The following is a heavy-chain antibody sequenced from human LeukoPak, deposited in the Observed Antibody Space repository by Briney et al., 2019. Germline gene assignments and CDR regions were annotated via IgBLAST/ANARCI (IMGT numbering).Heavy chain of an antibody. CDR3: ARVQGAPDAEGGYYDFWSGYYLSGVRDYYMDV. CDR2: IYYSGST. D-gene: IGHD3-3*01. J-gene: IGHJ6*03. V-gene: IGHV4-59*11. Sequence: SETLSLTCTVSGGSISSHYWSWIRQPPGKGLEWIGYIYYSGSTNYNPSLKSRVTISVDTSKNQFSLKLSSVTAADTAVYYCARVQGAPDAEGGYYDFWSGYYLSGVRDYYMDVWGKGTTVTVSS. CDR1: GGSISSHY.